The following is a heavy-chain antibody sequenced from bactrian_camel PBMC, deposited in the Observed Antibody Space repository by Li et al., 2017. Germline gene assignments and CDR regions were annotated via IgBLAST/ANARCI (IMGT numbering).Heavy chain of an antibody. CDR2: IDSTGSA. V-gene: IGHV3S53*01. Sequence: HVQLVESGGGSVQAGGSLRLSCGYTYNEGDMAWFRQAPGKEREGVAAIDSTGSANYADSVKGRFTISKDNAKTTLTLQMNSLKPEDSGMYYCAADPDFCFSRPRGIGFWGQGTQVTVS. CDR3: AADPDFCFSRPRGIGF. J-gene: IGHJ6*01. CDR1: YTYNEGD.